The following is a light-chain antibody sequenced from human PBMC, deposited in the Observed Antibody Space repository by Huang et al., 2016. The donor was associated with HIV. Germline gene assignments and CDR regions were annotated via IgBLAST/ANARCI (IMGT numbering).Light chain of an antibody. CDR1: QTINSY. Sequence: DIQMTQSPSSLSASVGDRVTITCRASQTINSYLHLYQQKPGKDPQLLIYAASNLQSGIPSRFSGGGSGTDFTLTISSLQPEDFATYYCQQTYSSPRTFGQGTKVDIK. V-gene: IGKV1-39*01. CDR2: AAS. J-gene: IGKJ1*01. CDR3: QQTYSSPRT.